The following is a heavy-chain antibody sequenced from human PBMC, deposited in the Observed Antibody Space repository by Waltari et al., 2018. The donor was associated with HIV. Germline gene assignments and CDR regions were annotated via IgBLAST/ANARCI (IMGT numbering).Heavy chain of an antibody. CDR2: GNPNRGGT. Sequence: QVQLVQSGAEVKKPGASVKVSCKASGYTFTGYYMHWVRQAPGQGLEWMGWGNPNRGGTNYAQKFQGRVTMTRDTSISTAYMELSRLRSDDTAVYYCARDQGGIAVAGTPGDYWGQGTLVTVSS. D-gene: IGHD6-19*01. CDR3: ARDQGGIAVAGTPGDY. J-gene: IGHJ4*02. V-gene: IGHV1-2*02. CDR1: GYTFTGYY.